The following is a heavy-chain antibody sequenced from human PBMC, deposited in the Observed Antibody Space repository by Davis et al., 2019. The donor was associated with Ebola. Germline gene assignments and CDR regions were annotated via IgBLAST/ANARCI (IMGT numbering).Heavy chain of an antibody. CDR2: IIPIFGTA. J-gene: IGHJ5*02. CDR3: ARGGWNLGPRTLTPNWFDP. CDR1: GGTFSSYA. V-gene: IGHV1-69*06. Sequence: SVTVSCKASGGTFSSYAISWVRQAPGQGLEWMGGIIPIFGTANYAQKFQGRVTITADKSTSTAYMELSSLRSDDTAVYYCARGGWNLGPRTLTPNWFDPWGQGTLVTVSS. D-gene: IGHD1-7*01.